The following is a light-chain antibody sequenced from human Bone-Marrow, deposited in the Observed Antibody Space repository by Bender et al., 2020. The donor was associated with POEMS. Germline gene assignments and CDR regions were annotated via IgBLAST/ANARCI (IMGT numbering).Light chain of an antibody. V-gene: IGLV3-25*01. Sequence: AARITCSGDALPKQYTYWYQVKPGQAPVLVIYKDNERPSGIPERFSGSSSGTTVTLTIGGVQAEDEGDYYCQSVDGSGTYVVFGGGTKVTVL. CDR3: QSVDGSGTYVV. CDR1: ALPKQY. J-gene: IGLJ2*01. CDR2: KDN.